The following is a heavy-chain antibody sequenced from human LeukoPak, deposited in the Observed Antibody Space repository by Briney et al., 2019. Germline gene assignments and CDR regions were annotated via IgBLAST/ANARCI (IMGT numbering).Heavy chain of an antibody. CDR3: ARELDCSGGSCYANAFDI. Sequence: GGSLRLSCAASGFTFSSYSMNWVRQAPGKGLEWVSSISSSSRYIYYADSVKGRFTITRDNAKNSLYLQMNSLRAEDTAVYYCARELDCSGGSCYANAFDIWGQGTMVTVSS. CDR1: GFTFSSYS. J-gene: IGHJ3*02. D-gene: IGHD2-15*01. CDR2: ISSSSRYI. V-gene: IGHV3-21*01.